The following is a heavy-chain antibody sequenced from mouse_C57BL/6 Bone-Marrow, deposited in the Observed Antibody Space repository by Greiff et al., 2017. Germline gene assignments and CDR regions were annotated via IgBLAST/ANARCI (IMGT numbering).Heavy chain of an antibody. D-gene: IGHD2-3*01. J-gene: IGHJ4*01. V-gene: IGHV5-9*01. CDR3: AGRWGYYKAMDY. CDR1: GFTFSSYT. Sequence: EVKLMESGGGLVKPGGSLKLSCAASGFTFSSYTMSWVRQTPEKRLEWVATISGGGGNTYYPDSVKGRFTISRDNATNALYLQMSRLRSEDTALYDCAGRWGYYKAMDYWGQGTSVTVSS. CDR2: ISGGGGNT.